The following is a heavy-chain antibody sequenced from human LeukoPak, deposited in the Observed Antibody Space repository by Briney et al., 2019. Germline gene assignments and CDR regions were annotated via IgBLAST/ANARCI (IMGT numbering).Heavy chain of an antibody. CDR3: ARDRAATLRYFDWLLPDAFDI. D-gene: IGHD3-9*01. V-gene: IGHV1-3*03. J-gene: IGHJ3*02. Sequence: ASVTLSFTSAAYTFTIYAIHLICLRPGQRQEWMGWFNVGSGNTKSSQEFQGRVTITSDTSATTAYMELSSLRSEGTAVYYCARDRAATLRYFDWLLPDAFDIWGQGTMVTVSS. CDR2: FNVGSGNT. CDR1: AYTFTIYA.